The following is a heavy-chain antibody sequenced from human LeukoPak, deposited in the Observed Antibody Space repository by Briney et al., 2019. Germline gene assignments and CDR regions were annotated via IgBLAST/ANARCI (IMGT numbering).Heavy chain of an antibody. Sequence: GGSLRLSCAASGFTFSSYAMHWVRQAPGQGLAWVAVISYDGSNKYYADSVKGRFTISRDNSKNTLYLQMNSLRAEDTAVYYCARDAYCSGGSCYSGLDYWGQGTLVTVSS. CDR2: ISYDGSNK. V-gene: IGHV3-30*04. CDR1: GFTFSSYA. J-gene: IGHJ4*02. D-gene: IGHD2-15*01. CDR3: ARDAYCSGGSCYSGLDY.